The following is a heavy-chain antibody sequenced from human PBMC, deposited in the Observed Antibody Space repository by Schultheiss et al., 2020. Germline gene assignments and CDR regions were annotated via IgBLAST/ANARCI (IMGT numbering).Heavy chain of an antibody. J-gene: IGHJ6*02. CDR1: GSTFTGYY. V-gene: IGHV1-2*02. CDR3: ARDRVAAAVRVRRNYYYYGMDV. CDR2: INPNSGGT. Sequence: ASVKVSCKASGSTFTGYYMHWVRQAPGQGLEWMGWINPNSGGTNYAQKLQGRVTMTTDTSTSTAYMELRSLRSDDTAVYYCARDRVAAAVRVRRNYYYYGMDVWGQGTTVTLSS. D-gene: IGHD6-13*01.